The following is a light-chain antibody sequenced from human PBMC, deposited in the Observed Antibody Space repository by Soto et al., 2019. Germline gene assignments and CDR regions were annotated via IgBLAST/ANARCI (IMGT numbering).Light chain of an antibody. J-gene: IGKJ4*01. CDR1: QGISSL. CDR3: QQANSFPLT. Sequence: DIQMTQSPSSVSASVGDRVTITCRASQGISSLLAWYQQKPGKAPNLLINTASSLQSGVPSRFSGSGSGTEVTLTISSLQTGDFATYYCQQANSFPLTFGGRNNVEIK. V-gene: IGKV1-12*01. CDR2: TAS.